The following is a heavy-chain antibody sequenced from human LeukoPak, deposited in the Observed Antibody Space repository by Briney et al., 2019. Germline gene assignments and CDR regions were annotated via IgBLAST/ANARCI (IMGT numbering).Heavy chain of an antibody. Sequence: GGSLRLSCAASGFTFSSYAMHWVRQAPGKGLEWVAVISYDGSNKYYADSVKGRFTISRDNSKNTLYLQMNSLRAEDTAVNYCARGSSGWPLDYWGQGTLVTVSS. CDR1: GFTFSSYA. CDR3: ARGSSGWPLDY. J-gene: IGHJ4*02. V-gene: IGHV3-30-3*01. D-gene: IGHD6-19*01. CDR2: ISYDGSNK.